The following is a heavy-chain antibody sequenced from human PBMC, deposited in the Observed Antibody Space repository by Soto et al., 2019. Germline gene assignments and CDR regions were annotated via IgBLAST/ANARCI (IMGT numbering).Heavy chain of an antibody. J-gene: IGHJ6*02. Sequence: QVQLVQSGAEVKKPGSSVKVSCKASGGTFSSYAISWVRQAPGQGLEWMGGIIPIFGTANYAQKFQGRVKITAHESTSTAYMELSSMKSEHTALYYCATNSSCPRYCGMAVWGQGTTFTVS. D-gene: IGHD6-19*01. CDR1: GGTFSSYA. CDR2: IIPIFGTA. CDR3: ATNSSCPRYCGMAV. V-gene: IGHV1-69*12.